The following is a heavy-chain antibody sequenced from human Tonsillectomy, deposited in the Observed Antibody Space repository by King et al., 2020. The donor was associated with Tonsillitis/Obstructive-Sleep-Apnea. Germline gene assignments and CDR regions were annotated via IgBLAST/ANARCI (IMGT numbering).Heavy chain of an antibody. CDR3: ARGEYDCSSTSCYGGAFWYFDL. D-gene: IGHD2-2*01. V-gene: IGHV3-33*01. CDR1: GFTFSSYG. Sequence: VQLVESGGGVVQPGRSLRLSCAASGFTFSSYGMHWVRQAPGKGLEWVAVIWYDGSNKYYADSVKGRFTISRDNSKNTLCLQMNSLRAEDTAVYYCARGEYDCSSTSCYGGAFWYFDLWGRGTLVTVSS. J-gene: IGHJ2*01. CDR2: IWYDGSNK.